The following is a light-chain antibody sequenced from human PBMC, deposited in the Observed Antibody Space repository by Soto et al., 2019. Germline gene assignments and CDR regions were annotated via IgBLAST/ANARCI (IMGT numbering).Light chain of an antibody. CDR2: GNN. Sequence: QSVLTQPPSVSGAPGQRVTISCTGSSSNIGAGYDVNWYQQLPGTAPKLLIYGNNNRPSGVPDRFSGSKSGNTASLTISGLQAEDEADYYCSSYTSSTNYAFGTGTKVTVL. CDR1: SSNIGAGYD. J-gene: IGLJ1*01. V-gene: IGLV1-40*01. CDR3: SSYTSSTNYA.